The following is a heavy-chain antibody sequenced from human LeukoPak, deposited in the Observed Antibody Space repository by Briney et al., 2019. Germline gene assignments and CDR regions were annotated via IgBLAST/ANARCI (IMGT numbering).Heavy chain of an antibody. D-gene: IGHD2-2*01. J-gene: IGHJ6*03. CDR3: AKGTRWYYYYYYMDV. CDR1: GFTFSSYG. V-gene: IGHV3-23*01. Sequence: PGGSLRLSCAASGFTFSSYGMNWVRQAPGKGLEWVSGISGSGGTTYYADSVKGRFTISRDNSKNSLYLQMNSLRAEDTALYYCAKGTRWYYYYYYMDVWGKGTTVTVSS. CDR2: ISGSGGTT.